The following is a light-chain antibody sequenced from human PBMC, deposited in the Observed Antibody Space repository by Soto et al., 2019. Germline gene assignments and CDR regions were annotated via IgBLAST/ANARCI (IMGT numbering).Light chain of an antibody. CDR2: AAS. V-gene: IGKV1-39*01. Sequence: IHMNQSPSSLSASFGYRFAITYRASQNIRNYLNWYQQKPGKAPKRLIYAASSLQSGVPSRFSGSGSGTEFTLTISSLQPEDFASYYCLQDYGDSWTFGQGTKVDIK. J-gene: IGKJ1*01. CDR3: LQDYGDSWT. CDR1: QNIRNY.